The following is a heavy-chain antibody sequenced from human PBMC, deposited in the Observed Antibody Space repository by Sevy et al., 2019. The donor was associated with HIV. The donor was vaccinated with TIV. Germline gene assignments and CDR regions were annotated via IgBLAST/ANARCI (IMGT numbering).Heavy chain of an antibody. D-gene: IGHD2-15*01. CDR2: ISGSGRYT. CDR3: AKGFCSGGTCPRDYYYYGMDV. CDR1: EFTFSSYA. Sequence: GGSLRLSCAASEFTFSSYAMSWVRQAPGKGLEWVSSISGSGRYTYYADSVEGRFTIYRDNSKNTRYVQMNSLRAEDTAVYYCAKGFCSGGTCPRDYYYYGMDVWGQGTTVTVSS. J-gene: IGHJ6*02. V-gene: IGHV3-23*01.